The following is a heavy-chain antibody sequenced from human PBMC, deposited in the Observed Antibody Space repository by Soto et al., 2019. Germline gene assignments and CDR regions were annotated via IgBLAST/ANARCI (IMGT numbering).Heavy chain of an antibody. D-gene: IGHD3-10*01. V-gene: IGHV1-8*01. Sequence: ASVKVSCKTSGYTFSTYDINWVRQAPGQGLEWMGWMNPNSGDTGYAQKFLGRLTMTRDSSIRTVYMELSSLSSEGTAVYYCARVNYYGSGSYQDFFYFYALDVWGQGTTVTV. CDR1: GYTFSTYD. J-gene: IGHJ6*02. CDR3: ARVNYYGSGSYQDFFYFYALDV. CDR2: MNPNSGDT.